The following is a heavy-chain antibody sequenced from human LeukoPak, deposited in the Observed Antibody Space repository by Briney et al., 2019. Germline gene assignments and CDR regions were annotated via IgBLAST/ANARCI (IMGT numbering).Heavy chain of an antibody. J-gene: IGHJ4*02. CDR1: GGSITTTNW. V-gene: IGHV4-4*02. Sequence: GTLSLTWGVSGGSITTTNWWSWLRQPRCRGVKWIGEIHLRARTNYSPSLNSRVTVALDTSKNHLSLSLTSVTVADTAVYYCSRENGAFSPFGYWGQGTLVTVPS. D-gene: IGHD2-8*01. CDR2: IHLRART. CDR3: SRENGAFSPFGY.